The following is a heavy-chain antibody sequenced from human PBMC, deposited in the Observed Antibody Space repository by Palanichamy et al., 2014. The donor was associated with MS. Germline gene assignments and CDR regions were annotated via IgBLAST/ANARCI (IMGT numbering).Heavy chain of an antibody. V-gene: IGHV3-30*02. D-gene: IGHD4-17*01. CDR3: AKDKDYGLGYFDY. CDR1: GFTFSTYG. CDR2: IRYDGSNI. J-gene: IGHJ4*02. Sequence: QVQLVESGGGVVQPGGSLRLSCAASGFTFSTYGMHWVRQAPGKGLEWVAFIRYDGSNIYYADSVKGRFTISRDNSKSTLYVQMNSLRAEGTAVYYCAKDKDYGLGYFDYWGQGTLVTVSS.